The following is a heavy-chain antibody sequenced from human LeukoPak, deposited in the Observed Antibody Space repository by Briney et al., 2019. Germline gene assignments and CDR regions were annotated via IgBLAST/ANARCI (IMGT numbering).Heavy chain of an antibody. J-gene: IGHJ4*02. CDR2: INWNGAGT. CDR3: ARDRYYDTSGFLDY. Sequence: GGSLRLSCAASGFTFDYYGMSWVRQAPGKGLEWVSGINWNGAGTDYADSMKGRLTISRDNAKNSLYLQMNSLRAEDTALYYCARDRYYDTSGFLDYWGQGTLVTVSS. CDR1: GFTFDYYG. D-gene: IGHD3-22*01. V-gene: IGHV3-20*04.